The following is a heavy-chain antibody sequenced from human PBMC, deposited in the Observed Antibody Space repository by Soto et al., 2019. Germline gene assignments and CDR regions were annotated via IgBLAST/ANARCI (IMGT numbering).Heavy chain of an antibody. CDR3: ARDVGYHYDGSPSGQFDF. D-gene: IGHD3-22*01. J-gene: IGHJ4*02. CDR2: IYHSGTS. V-gene: IGHV4-4*02. Sequence: QVELQESGPGLVKPSGTLSLTCAVFGNSISTTNWWGWVRQSPGKGLERIGEIYHSGTSNYNPSLKSRVTISLDKSKNQFSLKLSSVTAADTAVYYCARDVGYHYDGSPSGQFDFWGQGTLVIVSS. CDR1: GNSISTTNW.